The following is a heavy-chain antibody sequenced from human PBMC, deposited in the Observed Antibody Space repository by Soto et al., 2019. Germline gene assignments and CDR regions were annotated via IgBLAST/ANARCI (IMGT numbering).Heavy chain of an antibody. CDR2: IYSSGST. J-gene: IGHJ5*02. Sequence: SETLSLTXTVSGGSISGHYWSWIRQPPGKGLEWVGYIYSSGSTYVRPSLKSRVSMSVDPSKNQVSLRLTSVTATDTAVYYCARTPIGYCSGGTCSNWFDPWGQGTLVTISS. CDR1: GGSISGHY. CDR3: ARTPIGYCSGGTCSNWFDP. V-gene: IGHV4-59*08. D-gene: IGHD2-8*02.